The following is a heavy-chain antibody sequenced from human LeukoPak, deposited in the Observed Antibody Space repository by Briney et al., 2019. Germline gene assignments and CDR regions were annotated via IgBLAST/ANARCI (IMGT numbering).Heavy chain of an antibody. J-gene: IGHJ4*02. CDR2: ISGSGSST. V-gene: IGHV3-23*01. CDR1: GFTFSSYA. CDR3: AKDEGGYSGYDSRYFDY. D-gene: IGHD5-12*01. Sequence: PGGSLRLSCAASGFTFSSYAMSWVRQAPGKGLEWVSAISGSGSSTYYADSVKGRFAISRDNSKNTLCLQMNSLRAEDTAVYYCAKDEGGYSGYDSRYFDYWGQGTLVTVSS.